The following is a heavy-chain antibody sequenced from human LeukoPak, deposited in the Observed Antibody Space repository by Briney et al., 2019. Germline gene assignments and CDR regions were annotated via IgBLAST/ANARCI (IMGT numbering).Heavy chain of an antibody. J-gene: IGHJ4*02. D-gene: IGHD2-15*01. Sequence: GASVKVSCKASGYTFTGYYMHWVRQAPGQGLEWMGRINPNSGGTNYAQKFQGRVTMTRDTSISTAYMELSRLRSDDTAGYYCARVSSVVVVAGWRQGTLVTVSS. CDR3: ARVSSVVVVAG. CDR2: INPNSGGT. V-gene: IGHV1-2*06. CDR1: GYTFTGYY.